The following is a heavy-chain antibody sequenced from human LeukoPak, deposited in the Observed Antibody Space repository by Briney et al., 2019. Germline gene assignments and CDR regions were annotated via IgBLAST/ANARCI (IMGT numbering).Heavy chain of an antibody. Sequence: ASVKVSCKASGYTFTTYYMHWVRQAPGQGLQWMGIINPSGGSTSYAQKFQGRVTMTRDTSTSTVYMELSSLRSDDTAVYYCATNIRDDYGGNSDYWGQGTLVTVSS. D-gene: IGHD4-23*01. CDR3: ATNIRDDYGGNSDY. J-gene: IGHJ4*02. CDR2: INPSGGST. V-gene: IGHV1-46*01. CDR1: GYTFTTYY.